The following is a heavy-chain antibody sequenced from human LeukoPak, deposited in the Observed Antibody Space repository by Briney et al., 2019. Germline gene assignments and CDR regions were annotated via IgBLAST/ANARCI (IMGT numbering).Heavy chain of an antibody. CDR1: GFTFSSYG. CDR3: AKGIGAYYGSGSYIDY. J-gene: IGHJ4*02. CDR2: ISYDGSNK. Sequence: GRSLRLSCAASGFTFSSYGMHWVRQAPGKGLEWVAVISYDGSNKYYADSVKGRFTIPRDNSKNTLYLQMNSLRAEDTAVYYCAKGIGAYYGSGSYIDYWGQGTPVTVSS. V-gene: IGHV3-30*18. D-gene: IGHD3-10*01.